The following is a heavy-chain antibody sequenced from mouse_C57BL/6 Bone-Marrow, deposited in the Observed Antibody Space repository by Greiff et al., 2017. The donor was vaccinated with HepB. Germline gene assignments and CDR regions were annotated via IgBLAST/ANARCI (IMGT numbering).Heavy chain of an antibody. J-gene: IGHJ2*01. CDR1: GYAFSSSW. V-gene: IGHV1-82*01. CDR2: IYPGDGDT. Sequence: VQLQQSGPELVKPGASVKISCKASGYAFSSSWMNWVKQRPGKGLEWIGRIYPGDGDTNYNGKFKGKATLTADKSSSTAYMQLSSLTSEDSEVSFCARTLSFITTVVARDYWGQGTTLTVSS. CDR3: ARTLSFITTVVARDY. D-gene: IGHD1-1*01.